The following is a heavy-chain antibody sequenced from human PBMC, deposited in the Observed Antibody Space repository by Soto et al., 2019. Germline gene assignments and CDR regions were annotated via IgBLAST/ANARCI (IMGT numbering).Heavy chain of an antibody. D-gene: IGHD3-3*01. V-gene: IGHV1-18*01. Sequence: QVQVVQSGDEVKETGASVRVSCKTSGYSFTAYGISWVRQAPGQGLEWMGWISCYNGKTKYAQKDQGRVTMNTDTSTSTAYMEVRSLRSDDTAIYYCARDAPPPELRFLEWHNYDYNGMDVWGQGTTVTVSS. CDR3: ARDAPPPELRFLEWHNYDYNGMDV. CDR1: GYSFTAYG. J-gene: IGHJ6*02. CDR2: ISCYNGKT.